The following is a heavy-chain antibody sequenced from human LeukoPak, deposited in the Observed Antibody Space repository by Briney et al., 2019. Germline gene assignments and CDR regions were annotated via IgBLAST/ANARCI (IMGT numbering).Heavy chain of an antibody. CDR1: KYTFTTYY. J-gene: IGHJ4*02. V-gene: IGHV1-46*01. Sequence: ASVQVSCKASKYTFTTYYMHWVRQAPGQGLEWMGIINPSGGSTSYTQKFQGRVTMTRDTSTSTVYMELSSLRSEDTAVCYCARRRGYGDYGGFDYWGQGALFSASS. D-gene: IGHD4-17*01. CDR3: ARRRGYGDYGGFDY. CDR2: INPSGGST.